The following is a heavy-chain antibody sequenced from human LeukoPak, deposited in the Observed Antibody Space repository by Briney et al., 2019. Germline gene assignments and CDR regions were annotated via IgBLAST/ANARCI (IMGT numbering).Heavy chain of an antibody. J-gene: IGHJ4*02. D-gene: IGHD3-22*01. CDR2: ISSSSSTI. CDR1: GFPFSTYT. V-gene: IGHV3-48*04. Sequence: GGSLRLSCTASGFPFSTYTMNWVRQAPGKGLEWVSYISSSSSTIHHADSVKGRFTISRDNAKNSLYLQMNSLRAEDTAVYYCASSNEYYDSSGQFDYWGQGTLVTVSS. CDR3: ASSNEYYDSSGQFDY.